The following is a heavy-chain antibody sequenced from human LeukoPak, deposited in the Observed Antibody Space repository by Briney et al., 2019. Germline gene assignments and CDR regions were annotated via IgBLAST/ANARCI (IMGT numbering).Heavy chain of an antibody. J-gene: IGHJ4*02. V-gene: IGHV4-39*07. Sequence: SETLSLTCTVSGGSISSSSYYWGWIRQPPGKGLEWIGGIYYSGSTYYNPSLKSRVTISVDTSKNQFSLKLSSVTAADTAVYYCANYDTSGSLFDYWGQGTLVTVSS. D-gene: IGHD3-22*01. CDR3: ANYDTSGSLFDY. CDR2: IYYSGST. CDR1: GGSISSSSYY.